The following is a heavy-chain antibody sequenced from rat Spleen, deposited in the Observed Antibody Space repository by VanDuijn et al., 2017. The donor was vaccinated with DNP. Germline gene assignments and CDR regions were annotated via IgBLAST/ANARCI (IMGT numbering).Heavy chain of an antibody. Sequence: EVQLVEAGGGLVQPGGSLKLSCAASGFAFSDYYMAWVRQAPTKGLEWVAYIRYDGGRTYNGDSVKGRFTISRDNAKNTLYLQMNSLRSEDTATYYCARHVLPLRVWDYWGQGVMVTVSS. CDR3: ARHVLPLRVWDY. D-gene: IGHD1-4*01. V-gene: IGHV5-22*01. CDR1: GFAFSDYY. CDR2: IRYDGGRT. J-gene: IGHJ2*01.